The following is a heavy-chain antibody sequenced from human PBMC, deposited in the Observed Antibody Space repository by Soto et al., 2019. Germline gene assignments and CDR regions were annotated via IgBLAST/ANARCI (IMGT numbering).Heavy chain of an antibody. J-gene: IGHJ6*02. D-gene: IGHD1-26*01. Sequence: PGESLKISCKGSGYSFTTYWIAWVRQMPGKGLEWMGIIYPGDSDTKYSPSFQGQVTISADKSISTAYLQWSSLKASDTAMYYCARRHSGTYLGTQSSMDVWGQGTTVTVSS. CDR2: IYPGDSDT. V-gene: IGHV5-51*01. CDR3: ARRHSGTYLGTQSSMDV. CDR1: GYSFTTYW.